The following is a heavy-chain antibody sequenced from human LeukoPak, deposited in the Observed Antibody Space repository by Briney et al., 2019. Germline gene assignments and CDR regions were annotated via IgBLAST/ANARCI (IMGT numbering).Heavy chain of an antibody. D-gene: IGHD3-10*01. J-gene: IGHJ5*02. CDR3: ARGLGFGESPRWFDP. V-gene: IGHV4-59*11. Sequence: SETLSLTCTVAGGSLSSHYWSWIRQPPGKGLEGIGYIYYSGSTNYNPSLKSRVTMSLDTSKNQISLKLSSVTAADTAVYYCARGLGFGESPRWFDPWGQGMLVTVSS. CDR2: IYYSGST. CDR1: GGSLSSHY.